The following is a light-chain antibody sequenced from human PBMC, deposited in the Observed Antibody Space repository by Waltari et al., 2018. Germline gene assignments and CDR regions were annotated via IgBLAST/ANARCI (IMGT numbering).Light chain of an antibody. CDR2: DVT. V-gene: IGLV2-14*03. CDR1: RNDVCASNF. J-gene: IGLJ2*01. CDR3: SSFTDTHTLL. Sequence: QSALTQPASVSGPPGQSITISCPGTRNDVCASNFVSWYQQHPGSAPQLMIYDVTERPSGISYRFSGSKSANTASLTISGLLPEDEAIYYCSSFTDTHTLLFGGGTTVTVL.